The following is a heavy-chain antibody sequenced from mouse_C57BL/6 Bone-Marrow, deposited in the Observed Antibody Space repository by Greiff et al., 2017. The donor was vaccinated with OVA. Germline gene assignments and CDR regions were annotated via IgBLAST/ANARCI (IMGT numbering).Heavy chain of an antibody. CDR3: ARKDYYYAVDY. J-gene: IGHJ4*01. Sequence: QVQLKESGPGLVQPSQSLSITCTVSGFSFPLCGVHWVRQSPGKGLEWLGVIWSGGSTDYNAAFISRLSISKDNSKSQVFFKMNSLQADDTAIYYCARKDYYYAVDYWGQGTSVTVSS. CDR2: IWSGGST. V-gene: IGHV2-2*01. CDR1: GFSFPLCG.